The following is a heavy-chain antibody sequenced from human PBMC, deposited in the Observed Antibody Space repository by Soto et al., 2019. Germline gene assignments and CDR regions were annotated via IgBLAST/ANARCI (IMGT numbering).Heavy chain of an antibody. V-gene: IGHV4-39*01. CDR2: IYYSGST. Sequence: SETLSLTCTVSGRSISSSSYYWGWIRQPPGKGLEWIGSIYYSGSTYYNPSLKSRVTISVDTSKNQFSLKLSSVTAADTAVYYCARPGYDFWSGHSPDHYYYGMDVWGQGTTVT. D-gene: IGHD3-3*01. CDR3: ARPGYDFWSGHSPDHYYYGMDV. CDR1: GRSISSSSYY. J-gene: IGHJ6*02.